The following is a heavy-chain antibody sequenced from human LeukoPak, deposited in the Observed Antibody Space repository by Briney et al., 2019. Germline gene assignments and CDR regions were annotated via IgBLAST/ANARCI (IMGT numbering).Heavy chain of an antibody. CDR2: TYYRSKWYK. J-gene: IGHJ4*02. D-gene: IGHD3-22*01. CDR3: ARDMAPDYYDSSGYQVGFDY. Sequence: SQTLSLTCDISGDSVSSNSATWNWIRQSPSRGLEWLGRTYYRSKWYKYYAVSVKGRITINPDTSKNQFSLQLNSVTPEDTAVYYCARDMAPDYYDSSGYQVGFDYWGQGTLVTVSS. V-gene: IGHV6-1*01. CDR1: GDSVSSNSAT.